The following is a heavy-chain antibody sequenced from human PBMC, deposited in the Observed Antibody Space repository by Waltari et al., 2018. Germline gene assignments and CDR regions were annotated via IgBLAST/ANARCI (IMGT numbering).Heavy chain of an antibody. CDR1: GGTFSNYS. Sequence: VQLVPSGAEVQKPRSSVKVSCNASGGTFSNYSITWVTQAPGQGLEWMGGIIPICGTANYAQKFQGRVTITADKSTSTGYMELSSLRSEDTAVYYCARDWCGGDCLSHFQHWGQGTLVTVSS. J-gene: IGHJ1*01. D-gene: IGHD2-21*01. CDR3: ARDWCGGDCLSHFQH. V-gene: IGHV1-69*14. CDR2: IIPICGTA.